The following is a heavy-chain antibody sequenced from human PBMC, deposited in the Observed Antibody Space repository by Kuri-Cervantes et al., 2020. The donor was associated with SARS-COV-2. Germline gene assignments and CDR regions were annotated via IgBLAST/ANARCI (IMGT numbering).Heavy chain of an antibody. V-gene: IGHV3-21*01. CDR2: ISSSSSYI. CDR1: GFTFSSYS. Sequence: GESLKISWAASGFTFSSYSMNWVRQAPGKGLEWVSSISSSSSYIYYADSVKGRFTISRDNAKNSLYLQMNSLRAEDTAVYYCARAGRWLQSTPFDYWGQGTLVTVSS. D-gene: IGHD5-24*01. J-gene: IGHJ4*02. CDR3: ARAGRWLQSTPFDY.